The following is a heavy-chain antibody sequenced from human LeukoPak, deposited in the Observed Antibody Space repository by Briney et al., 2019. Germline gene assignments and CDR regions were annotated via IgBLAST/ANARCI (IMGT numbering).Heavy chain of an antibody. J-gene: IGHJ4*02. V-gene: IGHV4-34*01. Sequence: SETLSLTCAVYGGSFSGYYWSWIRQPPGKGLEWIGEINHSGSTNYNPSFKSRVTISVDTSKNQFSLKLSSVTAADTAVYYCARGGFVYYGSGSYYYYRGQGTLVTVSS. D-gene: IGHD3-10*01. CDR2: INHSGST. CDR3: ARGGFVYYGSGSYYYY. CDR1: GGSFSGYY.